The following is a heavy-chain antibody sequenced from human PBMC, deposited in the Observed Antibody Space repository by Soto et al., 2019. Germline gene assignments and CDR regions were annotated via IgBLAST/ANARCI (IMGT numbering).Heavy chain of an antibody. V-gene: IGHV4-39*07. J-gene: IGHJ6*02. D-gene: IGHD6-13*01. Sequence: SETLSLTCTVSGGSISSGGYYWGWIRQPPGKGLEWIGSMYHSGITYYNLSLKSRVTISVDTSKNQLSLKLSSATAADTAVYYCARSMYSASAQLYYGMDVWGQRTTVTVSS. CDR1: GGSISSGGYY. CDR2: MYHSGIT. CDR3: ARSMYSASAQLYYGMDV.